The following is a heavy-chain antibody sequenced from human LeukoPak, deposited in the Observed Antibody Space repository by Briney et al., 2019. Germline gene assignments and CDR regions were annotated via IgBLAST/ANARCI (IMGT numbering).Heavy chain of an antibody. CDR2: LHAAGGT. CDR3: AREGYDSSGYPRLLDY. Sequence: GGSLRLSCAASGLTVSSNYMTWVRQPPGKGLEWVSVLHAAGGTYYADSVKSRFTISRHISKNTVYLQMNSLRAEDTAVYYCAREGYDSSGYPRLLDYWGQGTLVTVSS. J-gene: IGHJ4*02. CDR1: GLTVSSNY. D-gene: IGHD3-22*01. V-gene: IGHV3-53*04.